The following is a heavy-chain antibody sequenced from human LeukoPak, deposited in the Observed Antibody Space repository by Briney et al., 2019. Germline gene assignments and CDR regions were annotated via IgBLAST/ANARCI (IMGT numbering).Heavy chain of an antibody. CDR1: GFTFSSYG. J-gene: IGHJ4*02. Sequence: HPGGSLRLSCAASGFTFSSYGMHWVRQAPGKGLEWVAFIRYDGSNKYYADSAKGRFTISRDNPKNTLYLQMNSLRAEDTAVYYCAKEVQMRAATGNDYWGQGTLVSVSS. CDR3: AKEVQMRAATGNDY. CDR2: IRYDGSNK. D-gene: IGHD2-15*01. V-gene: IGHV3-30*02.